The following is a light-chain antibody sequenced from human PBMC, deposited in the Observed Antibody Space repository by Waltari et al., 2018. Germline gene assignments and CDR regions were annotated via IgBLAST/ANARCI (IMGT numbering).Light chain of an antibody. V-gene: IGKV2-28*01. CDR1: QSLLEGNVYHF. CDR2: LGS. Sequence: DVVMTQSPLSLPVTPGEPASISCRSSQSLLEGNVYHFLDWYVQKPGQSPQLLIYLGSSRASGVPDRFSGSGSGTDFTLKISRVDAEDVGLYYCMQTLLVPYTFGQGTKLEIK. J-gene: IGKJ2*01. CDR3: MQTLLVPYT.